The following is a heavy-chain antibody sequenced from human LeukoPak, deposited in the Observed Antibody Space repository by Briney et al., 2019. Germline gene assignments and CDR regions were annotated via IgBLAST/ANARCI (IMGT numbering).Heavy chain of an antibody. CDR1: GFTFTGYA. J-gene: IGHJ5*02. Sequence: GGSLRLSCVASGFTFTGYAFSWVRQTPGKGLEWVSTVTSVGPISYADSVKGRFTISRDTSNNTVSLQMNSLTVDATDLYFCARQFLVGGSLSPFDPWGQGSLVAVST. CDR2: VTSVGPI. CDR3: ARQFLVGGSLSPFDP. D-gene: IGHD1-26*01. V-gene: IGHV3-23*01.